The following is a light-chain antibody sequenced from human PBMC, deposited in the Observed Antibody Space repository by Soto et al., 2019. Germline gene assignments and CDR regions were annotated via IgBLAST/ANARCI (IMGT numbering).Light chain of an antibody. V-gene: IGKV3-11*01. Sequence: EIVLTQSPATRSLSPGERATLSCRASQSVSSYLAWYQQKPGQAPRLLLYDASNRATGIPARFSGSGSGTDFTLTIRSLEPEDFAVYYCQQRSNWPPITFGEGTRREIK. CDR1: QSVSSY. J-gene: IGKJ5*01. CDR2: DAS. CDR3: QQRSNWPPIT.